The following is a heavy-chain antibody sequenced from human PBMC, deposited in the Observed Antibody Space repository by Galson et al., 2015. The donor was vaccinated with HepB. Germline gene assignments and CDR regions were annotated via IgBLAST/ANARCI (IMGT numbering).Heavy chain of an antibody. Sequence: SVKVSCKASGYTFTSYGISWVRQAPGQGLEWMGWISAYNGNTNYAQKLQGRVTMTTDTSTSTAYMELRSLRSDDTAVYYCARVAVVAATRAYFDYWGQGTLVTVSS. D-gene: IGHD2-15*01. CDR3: ARVAVVAATRAYFDY. V-gene: IGHV1-18*04. CDR2: ISAYNGNT. CDR1: GYTFTSYG. J-gene: IGHJ4*02.